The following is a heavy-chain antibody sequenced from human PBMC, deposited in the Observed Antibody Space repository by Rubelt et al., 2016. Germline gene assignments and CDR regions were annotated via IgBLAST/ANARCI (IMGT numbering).Heavy chain of an antibody. CDR2: THHSGNT. D-gene: IGHD2-2*01. V-gene: IGHV4-34*01. Sequence: SGGDLVQPGGSLRLSCAASGFTFSNYVMSWVRQAPGKGLEWIGETHHSGNTNYNPSLKSRVTISMDMSESRFSLKVTPVTVADTAVYYCARVYCSSTSCFRGRLYSSYYYYMDVWGKGTTVTVSS. CDR3: ARVYCSSTSCFRGRLYSSYYYYMDV. CDR1: GFTFSNYV. J-gene: IGHJ6*03.